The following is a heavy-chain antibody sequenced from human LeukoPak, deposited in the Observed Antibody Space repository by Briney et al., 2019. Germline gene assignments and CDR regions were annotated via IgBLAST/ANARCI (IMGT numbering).Heavy chain of an antibody. CDR1: GFTFSSYS. J-gene: IGHJ4*02. Sequence: GGSLRLXCAASGFTFSSYSMNWVRQAPGKGLEWASSISSSSSYIYYADSVKGRFTISRDNAKNSLYLQMNSLRAEDTAVYYCARAQGRGFDYWGQGTLVTVSS. V-gene: IGHV3-21*01. CDR2: ISSSSSYI. D-gene: IGHD1-26*01. CDR3: ARAQGRGFDY.